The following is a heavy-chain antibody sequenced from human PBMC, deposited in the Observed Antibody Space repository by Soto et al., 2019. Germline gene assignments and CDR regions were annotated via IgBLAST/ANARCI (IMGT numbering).Heavy chain of an antibody. D-gene: IGHD6-6*01. CDR3: TKSSGGSSSVGMDY. CDR1: GFIFKNYA. J-gene: IGHJ4*02. V-gene: IGHV3-30*04. Sequence: PGGSLRLSCAVSGFIFKNYALNWVRQAPGKGLEWVASITRDGYNKYYADSVKGRFTVSRDNSRDTLSLQMTALRTEDSSIYYCTKSSGGSSSVGMDYWGQGTRVTSPQ. CDR2: ITRDGYNK.